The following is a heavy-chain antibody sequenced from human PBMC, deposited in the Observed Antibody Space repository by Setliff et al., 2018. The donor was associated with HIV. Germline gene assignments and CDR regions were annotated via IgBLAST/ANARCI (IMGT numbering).Heavy chain of an antibody. Sequence: SETLSLTCTVSGGSISSYYWSWIRQPPGKGLEWIGYIYYSGSTNYNPSLKSRVTISVDTSKNQFSLKLSSVTAADTAVYYCARGRDYYGSGSYFNGRANSYYFMDVWGKGTTVTVSS. CDR2: IYYSGST. CDR1: GGSISSYY. J-gene: IGHJ6*03. V-gene: IGHV4-59*01. D-gene: IGHD3-10*01. CDR3: ARGRDYYGSGSYFNGRANSYYFMDV.